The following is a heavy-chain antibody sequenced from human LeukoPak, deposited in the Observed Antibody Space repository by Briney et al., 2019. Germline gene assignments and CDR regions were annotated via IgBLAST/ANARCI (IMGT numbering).Heavy chain of an antibody. CDR1: GYSISSGYY. V-gene: IGHV4-38-2*02. CDR3: ARDRGWGQFYFDQ. Sequence: PSETLSLTCAVSGYSISSGYYWGWIRQPPGKGLEWIGSIDHSGSTYYNPSLKSRVIISVDTSKNQFSLRLSSVTAADTAVYYCARDRGWGQFYFDQWSQGSLVTVSS. CDR2: IDHSGST. J-gene: IGHJ4*02. D-gene: IGHD6-19*01.